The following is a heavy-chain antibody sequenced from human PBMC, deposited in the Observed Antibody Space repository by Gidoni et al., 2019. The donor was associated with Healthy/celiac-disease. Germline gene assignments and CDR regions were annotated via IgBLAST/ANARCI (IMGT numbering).Heavy chain of an antibody. D-gene: IGHD3-3*01. Sequence: QVQLQESGPGLVKPSQTLSLTCTVSGGFISSGDYYWSWIRQPPGKCLEWIGYIYYSGSTYYNPSLKSRVTISVDTSKNQFSLKLSSVTAADTAVYYCARSSLFGVVILTWGQGTLVTVSS. CDR2: IYYSGST. J-gene: IGHJ5*02. CDR3: ARSSLFGVVILT. V-gene: IGHV4-30-4*01. CDR1: GGFISSGDYY.